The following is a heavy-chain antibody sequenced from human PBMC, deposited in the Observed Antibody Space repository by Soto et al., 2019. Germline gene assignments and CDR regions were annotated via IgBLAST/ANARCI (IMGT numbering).Heavy chain of an antibody. J-gene: IGHJ4*02. CDR3: ARDSDGTTFDY. D-gene: IGHD1-7*01. CDR1: GYTFTTYA. Sequence: GASVKVSCKASGYTFTTYAMHWVRQAPGQNLEWMGWMNAGNGNTKYSPRFQGRVTITRDTSASTAYMDLSSLNSEDTAVYYCARDSDGTTFDYWGQGTLVTVSS. V-gene: IGHV1-3*01. CDR2: MNAGNGNT.